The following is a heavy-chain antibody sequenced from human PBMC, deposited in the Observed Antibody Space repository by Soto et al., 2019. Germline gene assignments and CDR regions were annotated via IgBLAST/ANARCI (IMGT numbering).Heavy chain of an antibody. Sequence: SETLSLTCTVSGGSVSSGSYYWSWIRQPPGKGLEWIGYIYYSGSTNYNPSLKSRVTISVDTSKNQFSLKLSSVTAADTAVYYCARVGGSGWYYWFDPWGQGTLVTVSS. CDR1: GGSVSSGSYY. CDR2: IYYSGST. CDR3: ARVGGSGWYYWFDP. J-gene: IGHJ5*02. D-gene: IGHD6-19*01. V-gene: IGHV4-61*01.